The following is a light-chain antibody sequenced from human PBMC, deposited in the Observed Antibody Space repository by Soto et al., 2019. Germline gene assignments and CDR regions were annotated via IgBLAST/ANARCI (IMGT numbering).Light chain of an antibody. Sequence: EIQLTQSPSTLSASVGDRVTISCRASQSISNWLAWYQQKPGIAPKLLIYEASRLESGVPSRFSGTGSGTEFTLTISSLQPDDFATYYCQQYSHFSTFGQGTKVDIK. CDR2: EAS. CDR1: QSISNW. CDR3: QQYSHFST. V-gene: IGKV1-5*03. J-gene: IGKJ1*01.